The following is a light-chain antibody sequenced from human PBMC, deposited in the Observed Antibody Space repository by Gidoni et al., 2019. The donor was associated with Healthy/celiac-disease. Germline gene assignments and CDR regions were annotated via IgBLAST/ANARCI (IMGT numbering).Light chain of an antibody. CDR3: QQRSNWRVT. CDR2: DAS. V-gene: IGKV3-11*01. CDR1: QSVSSY. J-gene: IGKJ4*01. Sequence: ETVLTHSPATLSLSPGERATLSCRASQSVSSYLAWYQQKPGQAPRLLIYDASNRATGIPARFSGSGSGTDFTLTISSLEPEDFAVYYCQQRSNWRVTFGGGTKVEIK.